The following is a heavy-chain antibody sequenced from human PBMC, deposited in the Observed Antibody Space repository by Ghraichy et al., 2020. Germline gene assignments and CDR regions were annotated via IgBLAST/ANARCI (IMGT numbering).Heavy chain of an antibody. CDR3: AKQIAVAGSRYFVF. CDR2: FDYIGST. D-gene: IGHD6-19*01. Sequence: SETLSLTCTVSGDSISSSGYYWAWIRQPPGKGLEWIGSFDYIGSTYTGGTYYSNPSLKSRVTISADTSKNQFSLKMSSMTATDTAIYYCAKQIAVAGSRYFVFWGQGTLVTVSS. CDR1: GDSISSSGYY. V-gene: IGHV4-39*01. J-gene: IGHJ4*02.